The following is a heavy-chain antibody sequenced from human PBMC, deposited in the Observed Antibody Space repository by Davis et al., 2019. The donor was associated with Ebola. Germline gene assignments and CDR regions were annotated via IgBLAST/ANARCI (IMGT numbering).Heavy chain of an antibody. D-gene: IGHD4-17*01. J-gene: IGHJ6*02. V-gene: IGHV3-33*06. Sequence: GESLKISCEVSGFNFRNYGMHWVRQTPGKGLEWVAVIWYDGSNKNYGDSVKGRFTISRDNSKNTLYLQMNSLRAEDTAVYYCAKHRVTTGYYDMDVWGQGTTVTVSS. CDR2: IWYDGSNK. CDR1: GFNFRNYG. CDR3: AKHRVTTGYYDMDV.